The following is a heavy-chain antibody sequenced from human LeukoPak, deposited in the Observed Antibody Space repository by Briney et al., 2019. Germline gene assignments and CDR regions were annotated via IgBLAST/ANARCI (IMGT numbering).Heavy chain of an antibody. V-gene: IGHV3-33*06. Sequence: PGGPLRLSCAASGFTCSSFAMHWVRQAPGRGLEWVAVTWQHGSDVAYADSVKGRFIISRDDAKNTVFLQMNSLRDEDTAVYYCAKEWSAFDLWGQGTMVSVSS. CDR3: AKEWSAFDL. CDR2: TWQHGSDV. D-gene: IGHD2-15*01. J-gene: IGHJ3*01. CDR1: GFTCSSFA.